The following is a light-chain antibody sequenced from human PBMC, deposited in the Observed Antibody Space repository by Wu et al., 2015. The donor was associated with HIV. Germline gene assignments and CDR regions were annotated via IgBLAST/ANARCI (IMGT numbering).Light chain of an antibody. CDR2: DTS. CDR3: QDRES. Sequence: VLTQSPDTLSVSPGETGTLYCRASQGVSSLAWFQEKHGQPPRLLIYDTSRRASGTPDKFSGSGSGTNFFLTITRLDPEDFAVYFCQDRESFGQGTKVD. V-gene: IGKV3D-20*02. J-gene: IGKJ3*01. CDR1: QGVSS.